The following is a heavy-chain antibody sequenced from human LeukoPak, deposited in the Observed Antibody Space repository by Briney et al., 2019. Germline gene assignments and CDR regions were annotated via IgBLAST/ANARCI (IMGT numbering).Heavy chain of an antibody. J-gene: IGHJ4*02. V-gene: IGHV4-31*03. Sequence: SQTLSLTCTVSGGSISSGGCYWSWIPQHQGQDLVWIGYIYYSGSTYYNPSLKSRVTISVDTSKNQFSLKLSSVTAADTAVYYCASQSVGIAAAGTIVDYWGQGTLVTVSS. CDR3: ASQSVGIAAAGTIVDY. CDR2: IYYSGST. CDR1: GGSISSGGCY. D-gene: IGHD6-13*01.